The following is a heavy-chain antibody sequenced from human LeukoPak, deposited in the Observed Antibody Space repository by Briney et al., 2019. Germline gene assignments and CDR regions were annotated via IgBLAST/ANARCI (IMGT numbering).Heavy chain of an antibody. CDR1: GDSIRSGTYY. Sequence: SQTLSLTCSVSGDSIRSGTYYWSWIRQPAGKGLEWIGRIYTSGSTSYNPSLKSRVTISVDTSKDQFSLKLTSVTAADTAVYYCARGGGATRIDYWGQGTLVTVSS. CDR2: IYTSGST. V-gene: IGHV4-61*02. CDR3: ARGGGATRIDY. J-gene: IGHJ4*02. D-gene: IGHD5-12*01.